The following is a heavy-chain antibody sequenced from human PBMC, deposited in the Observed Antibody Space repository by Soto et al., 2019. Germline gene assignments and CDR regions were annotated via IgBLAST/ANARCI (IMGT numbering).Heavy chain of an antibody. Sequence: GGSLRLSCAASGFTFSSYSMNWVRQAPGKGLEWVSYISSSSSTIYYADSVKGRFTISRDNAKNSLYLQMNSLRAEDTAVYYCARESPTLFYVAPPRNYDFWSGYIDYWGQGTLVTVSS. CDR3: ARESPTLFYVAPPRNYDFWSGYIDY. D-gene: IGHD3-3*01. J-gene: IGHJ4*02. CDR2: ISSSSSTI. V-gene: IGHV3-48*01. CDR1: GFTFSSYS.